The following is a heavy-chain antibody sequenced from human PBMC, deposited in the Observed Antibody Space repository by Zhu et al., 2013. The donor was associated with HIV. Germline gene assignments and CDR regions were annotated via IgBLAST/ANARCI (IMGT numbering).Heavy chain of an antibody. V-gene: IGHV1-2*02. CDR1: GYTFTGYY. D-gene: IGHD3-10*01. J-gene: IGHJ6*03. CDR3: ARVRGEGDGAYYYHYMDV. Sequence: QVQLVQSGAEVKKPGASVKVSCKASGYTFTGYYMHWVRQAPGQGLEWIGWINPNSGGTNYAQKFQGRVTMTRDTSISTAYMELSRLRSDDTAVYYCARVRGEGDGAYYYHYMDVWGKGTTVTVXS. CDR2: INPNSGGT.